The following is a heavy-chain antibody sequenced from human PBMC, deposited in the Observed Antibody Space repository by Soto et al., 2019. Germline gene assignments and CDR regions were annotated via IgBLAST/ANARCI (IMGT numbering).Heavy chain of an antibody. D-gene: IGHD3-10*01. J-gene: IGHJ4*02. Sequence: GGSLRLSCAASGFTFSSYSMNWVRQAPGKGLEWVSSISSSSSYIYYADSVKGRFTISRDIAKNSLYLQMNSLRAEDTAVYYCAGTTGYYGSGSYYNDYWGQGTLVTVSS. CDR1: GFTFSSYS. CDR2: ISSSSSYI. V-gene: IGHV3-21*01. CDR3: AGTTGYYGSGSYYNDY.